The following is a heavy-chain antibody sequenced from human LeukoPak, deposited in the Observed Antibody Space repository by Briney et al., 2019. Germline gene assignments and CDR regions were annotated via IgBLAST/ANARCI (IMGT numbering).Heavy chain of an antibody. V-gene: IGHV3-23*01. CDR1: GFTFSSYG. CDR2: ISGSGGST. Sequence: GGSLRLSCAASGFTFSSYGMTWVRQAPGKGLEWVSGISGSGGSTYYEDSVKGRFTISRDNSRNTLYLQMNSLRAEDTAVYYCAKNSGGTCYSHLDYWGQGTLVTVSS. J-gene: IGHJ4*02. CDR3: AKNSGGTCYSHLDY. D-gene: IGHD2-15*01.